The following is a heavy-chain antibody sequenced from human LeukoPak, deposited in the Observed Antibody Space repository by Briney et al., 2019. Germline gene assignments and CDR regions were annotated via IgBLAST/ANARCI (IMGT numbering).Heavy chain of an antibody. CDR2: IIPIFGTA. D-gene: IGHD5-18*01. CDR3: ASLGYSYGPTLYGMDV. CDR1: GGTFSSYA. V-gene: IGHV1-69*01. Sequence: SVKVSCKASGGTFSSYAISWVRQAPGQGLEWMGGIIPIFGTANYAQKFQGRVTITADESTSTAYMELSSLRSEDTAVYYCASLGYSYGPTLYGMDVWGKGTTVTASS. J-gene: IGHJ6*04.